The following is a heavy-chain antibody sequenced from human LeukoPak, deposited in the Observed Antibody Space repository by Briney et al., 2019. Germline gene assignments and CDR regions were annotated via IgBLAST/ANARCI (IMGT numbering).Heavy chain of an antibody. J-gene: IGHJ3*02. Sequence: SETLSLTCTVSGGSISSYYWSWIRQPPGKGLEWIGYIYYSGSTNYNPSLKSRVTISADTSKNQFSLKLSSVTAADTAVYYCARCSRYYGSGSYYEAAFDIWGQGTMVTVSS. CDR2: IYYSGST. V-gene: IGHV4-59*08. CDR3: ARCSRYYGSGSYYEAAFDI. CDR1: GGSISSYY. D-gene: IGHD3-10*01.